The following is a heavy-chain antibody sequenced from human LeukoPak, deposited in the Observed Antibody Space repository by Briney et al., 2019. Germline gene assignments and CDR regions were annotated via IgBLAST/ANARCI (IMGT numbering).Heavy chain of an antibody. CDR2: IKQDGGEK. D-gene: IGHD3-22*01. Sequence: GGSLRLSCAASGFTPSSYWMSWVRQAPGKGREWVTNIKQDGGEKYYVDSVKGRFTISRDKAKNSLYLQMNSLRAEDTAVYYCARDRKGYYYDSSGTYYFDYRGQGTLVTVSS. V-gene: IGHV3-7*01. CDR1: GFTPSSYW. J-gene: IGHJ4*02. CDR3: ARDRKGYYYDSSGTYYFDY.